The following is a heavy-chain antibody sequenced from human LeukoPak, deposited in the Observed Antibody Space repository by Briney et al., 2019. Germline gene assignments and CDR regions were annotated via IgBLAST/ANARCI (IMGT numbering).Heavy chain of an antibody. CDR2: IWYDGSNN. J-gene: IGHJ4*02. Sequence: PGGSLRLSCATSGFTFNRFGMHWVRQAPGKGLEWVAVIWYDGSNNDYADSVKGRFTISRDNAKNSLYLQMNSLRAEDTAVYYCARVRYGDCFDYWGQGTLVTVSS. CDR1: GFTFNRFG. CDR3: ARVRYGDCFDY. V-gene: IGHV3-33*01. D-gene: IGHD4-17*01.